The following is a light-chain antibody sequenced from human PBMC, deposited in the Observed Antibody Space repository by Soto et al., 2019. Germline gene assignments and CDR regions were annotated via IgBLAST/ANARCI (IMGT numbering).Light chain of an antibody. CDR2: DVN. J-gene: IGLJ1*01. CDR1: SSDVGGYNF. Sequence: QSVLTQPRSVSGSPGQSVTISCTGTSSDVGGYNFVSWYQQHPGKAPKLMIYDVNKRPSGVPGRFSGSKSGNTASLTISGFKVEDEADYYCCSYAGTYTYYVFGTGTKVTVL. V-gene: IGLV2-11*01. CDR3: CSYAGTYTYYV.